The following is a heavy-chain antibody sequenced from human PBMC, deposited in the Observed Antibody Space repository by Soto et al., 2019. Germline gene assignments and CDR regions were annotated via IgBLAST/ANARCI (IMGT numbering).Heavy chain of an antibody. CDR2: ISSSSSYI. Sequence: EVQLVESGGGLVKPGGSLRLSCAASGFTFSSYSMNWVRQAPGKGLEWVSSISSSSSYIYYADSVKGRFTISRDNAKNSLYLQMNRLRAEDTAVYYCARDLAVLRYFDWAPYGMDVWGQGTTVTVSS. CDR1: GFTFSSYS. V-gene: IGHV3-21*01. J-gene: IGHJ6*02. CDR3: ARDLAVLRYFDWAPYGMDV. D-gene: IGHD3-9*01.